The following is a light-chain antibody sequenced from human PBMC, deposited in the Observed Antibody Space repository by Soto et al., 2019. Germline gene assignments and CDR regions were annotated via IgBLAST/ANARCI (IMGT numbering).Light chain of an antibody. J-gene: IGKJ2*01. V-gene: IGKV3-20*01. CDR3: QQYGSSLRT. CDR2: AAS. Sequence: EIVLTQSPGTLSLSPGKRATLSCRASQSVGGNYLAWYQQKPGQAPRLLVYAASTRATGIPDRFSGSGSGTDFSLTISRLEPEDFAVYYCQQYGSSLRTFGQGTKLEIK. CDR1: QSVGGNY.